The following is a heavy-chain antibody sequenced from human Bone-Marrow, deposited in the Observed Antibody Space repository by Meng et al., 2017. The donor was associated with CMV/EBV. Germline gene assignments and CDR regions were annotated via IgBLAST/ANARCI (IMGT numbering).Heavy chain of an antibody. CDR3: ASWGLRYDILTGYYKGYPTNGMDV. D-gene: IGHD3-9*01. CDR1: GYTFTSYY. Sequence: ASVKVSCKASGYTFTSYYMHWVRQAPGQGLEWMGIINPSGGSTSYAQKFQGRVTRTRDTSTSTVYMELSSLRSEDTAVYYCASWGLRYDILTGYYKGYPTNGMDVWGQGTTVTVSS. V-gene: IGHV1-46*01. J-gene: IGHJ6*02. CDR2: INPSGGST.